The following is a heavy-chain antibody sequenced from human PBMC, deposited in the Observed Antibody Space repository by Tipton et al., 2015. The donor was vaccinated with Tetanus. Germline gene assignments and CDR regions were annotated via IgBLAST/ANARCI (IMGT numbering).Heavy chain of an antibody. CDR1: GGSISSSSYY. CDR3: ARGIQRREENWNQRDY. Sequence: TLSLTCTVSGGSISSSSYYWGWIRQPPGKGLEWIGSIYYSGSTYYNPSLKSRVTISVDTSKNQFSLKLSSVTAADTAVYYCARGIQRREENWNQRDYWGQGTLVTVSS. V-gene: IGHV4-39*01. CDR2: IYYSGST. J-gene: IGHJ4*02. D-gene: IGHD1-1*01.